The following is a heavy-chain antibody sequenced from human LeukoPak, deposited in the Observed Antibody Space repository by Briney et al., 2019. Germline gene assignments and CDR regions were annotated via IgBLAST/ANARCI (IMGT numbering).Heavy chain of an antibody. V-gene: IGHV4-4*02. CDR2: IYHSGST. J-gene: IGHJ3*02. D-gene: IGHD3-16*01. Sequence: SETLSLTCAVSGGSISSSNWWSWVRQPPGKGLEWIGEIYHSGSTNYNPSLKSRVTISVDKSKNQFSLQLSSVTAADTAVYYCASTRGSSASRGFDIWGQGTMVTVSS. CDR3: ASTRGSSASRGFDI. CDR1: GGSISSSNW.